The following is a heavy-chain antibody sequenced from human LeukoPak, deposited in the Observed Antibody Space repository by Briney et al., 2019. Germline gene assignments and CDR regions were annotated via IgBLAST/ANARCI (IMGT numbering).Heavy chain of an antibody. V-gene: IGHV1-69*13. CDR2: IIPIFGTA. D-gene: IGHD1-14*01. CDR1: GGTFSSYA. Sequence: SVKVSCKASGGTFSSYAISWVRQAPGQGLEWMGGIIPIFGTANYAQKFQGRVTITADESTSTAYMELSSLRSEDTAVYYCARDVPPYPGAYYYYGMDVWGKGTAVTVSS. J-gene: IGHJ6*04. CDR3: ARDVPPYPGAYYYYGMDV.